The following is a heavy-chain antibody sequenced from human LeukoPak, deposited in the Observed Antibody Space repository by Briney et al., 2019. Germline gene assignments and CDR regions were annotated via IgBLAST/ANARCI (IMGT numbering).Heavy chain of an antibody. CDR3: ATSKRHYYDSSGYYYGY. CDR2: SDPEDGET. J-gene: IGHJ4*02. Sequence: ASVRVSCKVSGYTLTELSMHWVRQAPGKGREWMGGSDPEDGETIYAQKFQGRVTMTEDTSTDTAYMELSSLGSEDTAVYYCATSKRHYYDSSGYYYGYWGQGTLVTVSS. V-gene: IGHV1-24*01. D-gene: IGHD3-22*01. CDR1: GYTLTELS.